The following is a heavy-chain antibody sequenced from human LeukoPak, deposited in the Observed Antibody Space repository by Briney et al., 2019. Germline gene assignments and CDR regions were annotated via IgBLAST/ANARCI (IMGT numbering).Heavy chain of an antibody. CDR3: ARPRLFKGVFDD. V-gene: IGHV3-33*01. J-gene: IGHJ3*01. D-gene: IGHD2-8*01. Sequence: GGSLRLSCAASGFTFSTYGMDWVPQAPGEALEGVAVIGADGSTTYYAESVKGRFTISRDNSKSTLFLQMNSLRAEDTAVYYCARPRLFKGVFDDWGQGTMVTVSS. CDR2: IGADGSTT. CDR1: GFTFSTYG.